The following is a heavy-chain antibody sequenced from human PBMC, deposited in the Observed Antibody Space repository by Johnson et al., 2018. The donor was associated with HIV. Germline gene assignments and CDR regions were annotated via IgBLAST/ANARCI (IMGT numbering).Heavy chain of an antibody. CDR2: ISYDGSNK. Sequence: QVQLVESGGGVVQPGRSLRLSCAASGFSFTKYAMHWVRQAPGKGLEWVAIISYDGSNKYYADFVKGRFTISRDNSKNTLYLQMNSLRAEDTAVYYCARGGVIHDAFDIWGQGTMVTLSS. CDR3: ARGGVIHDAFDI. V-gene: IGHV3-30*04. J-gene: IGHJ3*02. CDR1: GFSFTKYA. D-gene: IGHD3-3*01.